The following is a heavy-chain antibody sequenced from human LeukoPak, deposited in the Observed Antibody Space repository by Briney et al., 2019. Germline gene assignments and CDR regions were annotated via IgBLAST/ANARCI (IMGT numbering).Heavy chain of an antibody. J-gene: IGHJ3*02. CDR2: IYYSGST. D-gene: IGHD6-13*01. CDR1: GGSISSYH. CDR3: AREGYSSSDEPKRAFDI. Sequence: SETLSLTCTVSGGSISSYHWSWIRQPPGRGLEWIVYIYYSGSTNYNPSLKSRVTISVDTSKNQFSLKLSSVTAADTAVYYCAREGYSSSDEPKRAFDIWGQGTMVTVSS. V-gene: IGHV4-59*01.